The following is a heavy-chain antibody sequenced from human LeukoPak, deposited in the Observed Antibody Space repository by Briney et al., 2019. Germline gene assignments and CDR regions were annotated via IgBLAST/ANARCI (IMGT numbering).Heavy chain of an antibody. J-gene: IGHJ6*04. CDR3: AKDMERFGSGSYFDFVDV. V-gene: IGHV3-9*01. CDR2: ISWNSGSI. D-gene: IGHD3-10*01. Sequence: GGSLRLSCAASGLTFDDYAMHWVRQAPGKGLGWVSGISWNSGSIGYADSVKGRFTISRDNAKNSLYLQMNSLRAEDTALYYCAKDMERFGSGSYFDFVDVWGKGTTVTVSS. CDR1: GLTFDDYA.